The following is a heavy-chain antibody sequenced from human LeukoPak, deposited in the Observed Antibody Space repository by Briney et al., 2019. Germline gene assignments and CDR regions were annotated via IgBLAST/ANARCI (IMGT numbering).Heavy chain of an antibody. CDR1: GFTFSSYG. V-gene: IGHV3-33*01. CDR2: IWYDGSNK. D-gene: IGHD3-9*01. Sequence: PGGSLRLSCAASGFTFSSYGMHWVRQAPGKGLEWVAVIWYDGSNKYYADSVKGRFTISRDNSKNTLYLQMNSLRAEDTAVYYCARDGLYDILTGYWEAWFDYWGQGTLVTVSS. CDR3: ARDGLYDILTGYWEAWFDY. J-gene: IGHJ4*02.